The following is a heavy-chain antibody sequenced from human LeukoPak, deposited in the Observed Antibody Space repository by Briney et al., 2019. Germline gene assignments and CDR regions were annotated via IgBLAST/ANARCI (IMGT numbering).Heavy chain of an antibody. D-gene: IGHD1-26*01. CDR3: ASTARWVGAEGGAFDI. CDR2: IIPILGIA. CDR1: GGTFSSYT. V-gene: IGHV1-69*02. Sequence: GASVKVSCKASGGTFSSYTISWVRQAPGQGLEWMGRIIPILGIANYAQKFQGRVTITADKSKSTAYMELSSLRSEDTAVYYCASTARWVGAEGGAFDIWGQGTMVTVSS. J-gene: IGHJ3*02.